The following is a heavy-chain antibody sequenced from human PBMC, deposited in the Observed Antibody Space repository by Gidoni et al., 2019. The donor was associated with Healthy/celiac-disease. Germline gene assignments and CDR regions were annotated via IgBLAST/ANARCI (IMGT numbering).Heavy chain of an antibody. J-gene: IGHJ6*02. D-gene: IGHD3-10*01. CDR3: ARDPSPVRGVNGMDV. Sequence: TVSAGSISSYYWSWIRQPPGKGLEWIGYIYYSGSTNYNPSRKSRVTISVDTSKNQFSLKLSSVTAADTAVYYCARDPSPVRGVNGMDVWGQGTTVTVSS. CDR2: IYYSGST. CDR1: AGSISSYY. V-gene: IGHV4-59*01.